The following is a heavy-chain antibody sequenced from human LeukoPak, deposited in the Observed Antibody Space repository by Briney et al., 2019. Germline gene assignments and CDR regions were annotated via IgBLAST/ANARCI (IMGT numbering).Heavy chain of an antibody. CDR1: GYTFTDYY. CDR2: VDPEDGET. J-gene: IGHJ4*02. V-gene: IGHV1-69-2*01. Sequence: ASVKVPCKASGYTFTDYYMHWVQQAPGKGLEWMGRVDPEDGETIYAEKFQGRVTITADTSTDTAYMELSSLRSEDTAVYYCATEGVPAALDYWGQGTLVTVSS. CDR3: ATEGVPAALDY. D-gene: IGHD2-2*01.